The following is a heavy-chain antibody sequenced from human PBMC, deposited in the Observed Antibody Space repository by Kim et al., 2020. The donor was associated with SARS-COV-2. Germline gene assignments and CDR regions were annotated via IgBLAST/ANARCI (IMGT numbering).Heavy chain of an antibody. CDR3: ARLTPY. CDR1: GFSFSDYV. V-gene: IGHV3-23*01. J-gene: IGHJ4*02. CDR2: ISGSGGST. Sequence: GGSLRLSCAASGFSFSDYVMSWVRQAPGTGLEWVSTISGSGGSTYYADSVKGRFTISRDNSKNTLYLQMVSLRAEDTAIYYCARLTPYWGQGTLVTVSS.